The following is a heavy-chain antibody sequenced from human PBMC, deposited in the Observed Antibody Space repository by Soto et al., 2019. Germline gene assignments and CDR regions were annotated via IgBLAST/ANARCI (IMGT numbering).Heavy chain of an antibody. CDR2: ISYDGSNK. Sequence: PGGSLRLSCAASGFTFSSYGMHWVRQAPGKGLEWVAVISYDGSNKYYADSVKGRFTISRDNSKNTLYLQMNSLRAEDTAVYYCANSYAQTRRVDYWGQGTLVTVSS. CDR3: ANSYAQTRRVDY. J-gene: IGHJ4*02. CDR1: GFTFSSYG. D-gene: IGHD4-17*01. V-gene: IGHV3-30*18.